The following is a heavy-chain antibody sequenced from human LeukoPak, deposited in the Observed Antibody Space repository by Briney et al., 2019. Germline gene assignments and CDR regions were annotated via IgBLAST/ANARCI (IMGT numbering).Heavy chain of an antibody. Sequence: GGSLRLSCAASGFTVSSNYMSWVRQAPGKGLEWVSVIYSGGSTYYADSVKGRFTISRDNSKNTLYLQMNSLRAEDTAVYYCARALYGTDDAFDIWGQGTMVTVSS. J-gene: IGHJ3*02. CDR2: IYSGGST. D-gene: IGHD4-17*01. CDR1: GFTVSSNY. CDR3: ARALYGTDDAFDI. V-gene: IGHV3-53*01.